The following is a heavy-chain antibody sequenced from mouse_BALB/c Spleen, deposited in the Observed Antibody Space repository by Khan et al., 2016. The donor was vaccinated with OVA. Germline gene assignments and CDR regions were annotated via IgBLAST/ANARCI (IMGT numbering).Heavy chain of an antibody. D-gene: IGHD1-2*01. Sequence: VQLQQSGPAVVKPGASVKISCKASGYTFTDYNMDWLRQRHGESLEWIGYFFPNSGGSGYNQKFKTKATLTVDISSSTAYMDLRSLTSEDSAVYYCVRSGYGSFAFWGRGTLVTVSA. CDR2: FFPNSGGS. CDR3: VRSGYGSFAF. J-gene: IGHJ3*01. CDR1: GYTFTDYN. V-gene: IGHV1S29*02.